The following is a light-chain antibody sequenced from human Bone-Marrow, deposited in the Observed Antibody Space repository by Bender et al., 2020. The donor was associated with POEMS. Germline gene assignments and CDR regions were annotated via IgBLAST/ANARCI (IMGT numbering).Light chain of an antibody. CDR2: DVT. CDR3: SSYTTSASRV. V-gene: IGLV2-14*01. Sequence: QSALTQPASVSGSPGQSITISCTGTGTDVGGYNYVSWYQQHPGKAPKLLIYDVTNRPSAVSNRFSGSRSGNTASLTISGLQAEDEADYYCSSYTTSASRVFGTGTKVTVL. CDR1: GTDVGGYNY. J-gene: IGLJ1*01.